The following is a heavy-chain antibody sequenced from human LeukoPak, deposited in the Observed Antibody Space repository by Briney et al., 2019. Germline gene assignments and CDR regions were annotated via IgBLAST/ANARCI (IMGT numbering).Heavy chain of an antibody. V-gene: IGHV3-48*03. CDR3: AGSRYPEPQDLDY. CDR2: ISADRNVI. Sequence: PGGSLRLSCAASGFTFNIYEMNWVRQAPVKGLEWISYISADRNVIYYADSVKGRFIISRDNAKNSLYLQMNSLRAEDTAVYYCAGSRYPEPQDLDYWGQGTLVSVSS. J-gene: IGHJ4*02. D-gene: IGHD1-14*01. CDR1: GFTFNIYE.